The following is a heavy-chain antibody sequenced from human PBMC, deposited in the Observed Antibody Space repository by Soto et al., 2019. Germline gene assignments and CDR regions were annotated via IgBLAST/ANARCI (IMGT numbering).Heavy chain of an antibody. Sequence: ASVKVSCKASGYTFTAYYMHWVRQAPGQGLEWMGWINPNSGGTNYAQKFQGWVTMTRDTSISTAYMELSRLRSDDTAVYYCARDITMVDYKGPDVAFDIWGQGTMVTVSS. D-gene: IGHD3-10*01. CDR1: GYTFTAYY. V-gene: IGHV1-2*04. J-gene: IGHJ3*02. CDR3: ARDITMVDYKGPDVAFDI. CDR2: INPNSGGT.